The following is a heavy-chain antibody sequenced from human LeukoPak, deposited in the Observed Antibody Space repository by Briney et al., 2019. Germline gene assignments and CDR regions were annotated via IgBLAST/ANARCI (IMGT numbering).Heavy chain of an antibody. CDR1: DFTFTNSW. CDR3: VRGTRLADR. D-gene: IGHD1-7*01. Sequence: GGSLRLTCVASDFTFTNSWMSWVTQAPVKELASVADIKPDASDTGYVDSVKGRLTISRDNAKNSLYLQMDSLRVEDTAVYYCVRGTRLADRWGQGTLVTVSS. CDR2: IKPDASDT. J-gene: IGHJ5*02. V-gene: IGHV3-7*01.